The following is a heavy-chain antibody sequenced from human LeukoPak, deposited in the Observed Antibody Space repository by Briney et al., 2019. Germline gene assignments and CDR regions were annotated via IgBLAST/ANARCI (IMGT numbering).Heavy chain of an antibody. J-gene: IGHJ4*02. CDR2: ITSSGTGR. Sequence: GGSLRLSCAASGFTFSTYWVHWVRQAPGKGLEWVSSITSSGTGRNYADSVKGRFTISRDNAKNSLYLQMNSLRAEDTAVYYCARDNDYVVDYWGQGTLVTVSS. CDR3: ARDNDYVVDY. CDR1: GFTFSTYW. D-gene: IGHD4-17*01. V-gene: IGHV3-21*01.